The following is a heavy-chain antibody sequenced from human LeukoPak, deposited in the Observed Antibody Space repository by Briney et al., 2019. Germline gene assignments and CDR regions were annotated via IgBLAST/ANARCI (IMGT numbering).Heavy chain of an antibody. V-gene: IGHV4-4*07. CDR1: GGSISSYY. CDR3: AREGYYYGSGSQNNWFDP. J-gene: IGHJ5*02. D-gene: IGHD3-10*01. CDR2: IYTSGST. Sequence: SETLSLTCTVSGGSISSYYWSWIRQPAGQGLEWIGRIYTSGSTNYNPPLKSRVTMSVDTSKNQFSLKLSAVTAADTAVYYCAREGYYYGSGSQNNWFDPWGQGTLVTVSS.